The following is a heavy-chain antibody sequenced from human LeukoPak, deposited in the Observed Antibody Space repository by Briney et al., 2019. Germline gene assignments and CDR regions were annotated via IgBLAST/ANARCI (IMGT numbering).Heavy chain of an antibody. CDR3: AKGGGLYYDIYYFDY. J-gene: IGHJ4*02. CDR2: ISGSGGST. Sequence: GGSLRLSCAASGFTFSSYAVSWVRQAPGKGLEWVSAISGSGGSTYYADSVKGRFTISRDNSKNTLYLQMTSLRAEDTAVYYCAKGGGLYYDIYYFDYWGQGTLVTVSS. CDR1: GFTFSSYA. V-gene: IGHV3-23*01. D-gene: IGHD3-22*01.